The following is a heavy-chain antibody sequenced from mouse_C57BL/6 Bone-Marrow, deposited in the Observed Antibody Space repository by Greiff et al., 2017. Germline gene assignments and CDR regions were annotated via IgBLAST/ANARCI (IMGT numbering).Heavy chain of an antibody. CDR3: ARGGDYDDLAWFAY. CDR1: GYTFTSYW. CDR2: IDPSDSYT. V-gene: IGHV1-69*01. J-gene: IGHJ3*01. Sequence: QVQLQQPGAELVMPGASVKLSCKASGYTFTSYWMHWVKQRPGQGLEWIGEIDPSDSYTNYNQKFKGKSTLTVDKSSSTAYMQLSSLTSEDSAVYYCARGGDYDDLAWFAYWGQGTLVTVSA. D-gene: IGHD2-4*01.